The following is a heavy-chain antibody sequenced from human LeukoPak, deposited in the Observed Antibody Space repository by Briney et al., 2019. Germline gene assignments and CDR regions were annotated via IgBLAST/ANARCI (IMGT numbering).Heavy chain of an antibody. CDR2: IVVGSGNT. CDR1: GFTFTKSA. Sequence: TSVKVSCKASGFTFTKSALQWVRQARGQRLEWIGWIVVGSGNTDYVQKFQERVTITRDMFTSTAYMELSSPRSEDTAVYYCAAGLRGPTVTGKYYYYGMDVWGQGTTVTVS. D-gene: IGHD4-11*01. CDR3: AAGLRGPTVTGKYYYYGMDV. V-gene: IGHV1-58*01. J-gene: IGHJ6*02.